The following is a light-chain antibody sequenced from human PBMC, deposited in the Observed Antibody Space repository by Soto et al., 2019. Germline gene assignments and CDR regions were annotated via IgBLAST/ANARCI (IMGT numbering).Light chain of an antibody. CDR2: DAS. CDR3: QQYDNLPPI. CDR1: QDISNY. V-gene: IGKV1-33*01. Sequence: DIQMTQSPSTLSASVGDRVIITCQASQDISNYLNWCQQKPGKAPKLLIYDASNLETGVPSRFSGSGSGTDFTFTISSLQPEDIATYYCQQYDNLPPIFGPGTKVDIK. J-gene: IGKJ3*01.